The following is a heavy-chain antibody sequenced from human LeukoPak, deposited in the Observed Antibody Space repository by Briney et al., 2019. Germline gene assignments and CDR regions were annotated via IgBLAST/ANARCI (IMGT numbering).Heavy chain of an antibody. Sequence: GGSLRLSCAASGFTFSSYWMSWVRQAPGKGLEWVANIKQDGSEKYYVDSVKGRFTISRDNAKNSLYLQMNSLRAEDTAVYHCARATRGSGWIGWDDYYYYGMDVWGQGTTVTVSS. J-gene: IGHJ6*02. CDR1: GFTFSSYW. CDR2: IKQDGSEK. CDR3: ARATRGSGWIGWDDYYYYGMDV. V-gene: IGHV3-7*03. D-gene: IGHD6-19*01.